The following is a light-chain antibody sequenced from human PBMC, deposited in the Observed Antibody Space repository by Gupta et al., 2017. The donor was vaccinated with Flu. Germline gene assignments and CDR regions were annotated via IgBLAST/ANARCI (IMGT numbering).Light chain of an antibody. CDR1: NIGIKV. CDR3: QVWDTRSDNCG. V-gene: IGLV3-21*02. Sequence: SHVVTQPPSVSAAPGQTATITCGGNNIGIKVVHWYQQKPGQAPVRGGDDDSDRPSGIPGRFSGSNAGNTATPTTSRVEAGDEADDYGQVWDTRSDNCGFGGGTKLTVL. J-gene: IGLJ2*01. CDR2: DDS.